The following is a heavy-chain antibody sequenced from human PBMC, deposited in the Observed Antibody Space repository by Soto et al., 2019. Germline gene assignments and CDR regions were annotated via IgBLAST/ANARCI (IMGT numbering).Heavy chain of an antibody. V-gene: IGHV1-69*01. J-gene: IGHJ6*02. CDR3: ARESGDSYGHNYYGMDV. CDR1: GGTFSSYA. Sequence: QVQLVQSGAEVKKPGSSVKVSCKASGGTFSSYAISWVRQAPGQGLEWMGGIIPIFGTANYAQKFQGRVTITADESTSTAYMELRSLRSEDTAVYYCARESGDSYGHNYYGMDVWGQGTTVTVSS. CDR2: IIPIFGTA. D-gene: IGHD2-21*02.